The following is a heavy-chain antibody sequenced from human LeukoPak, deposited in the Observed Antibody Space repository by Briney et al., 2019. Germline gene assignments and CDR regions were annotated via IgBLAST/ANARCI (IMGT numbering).Heavy chain of an antibody. V-gene: IGHV3-7*03. Sequence: PGGSLRPSCAASGFTFSSYWMNWVRQAPGKGLEWVANIKEDGSKKYYVDSVKGRFTISRDNAKNSLFLQMNSLRAEDTAVYYCARAMDYWSRGSLVTVSS. CDR3: ARAMDY. CDR2: IKEDGSKK. CDR1: GFTFSSYW. J-gene: IGHJ4*02.